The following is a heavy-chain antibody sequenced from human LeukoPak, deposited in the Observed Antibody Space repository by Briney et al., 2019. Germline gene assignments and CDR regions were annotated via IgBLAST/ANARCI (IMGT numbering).Heavy chain of an antibody. CDR1: GYTFTGYY. CDR3: ARVGPIDGYHGIAFDI. Sequence: ASVKVSCKASGYTFTGYYMHWVRRAPGRGLEWMGWINPNSGGTDYAQKFQGRVTMTWDTSISTAYMELSRLRSDDTAVYYCARVGPIDGYHGIAFDIWGQGTMVTVSS. CDR2: INPNSGGT. D-gene: IGHD5-24*01. V-gene: IGHV1-2*02. J-gene: IGHJ3*02.